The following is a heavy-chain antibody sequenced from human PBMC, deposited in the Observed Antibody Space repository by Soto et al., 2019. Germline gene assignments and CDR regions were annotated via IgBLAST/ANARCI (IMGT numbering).Heavy chain of an antibody. Sequence: GESLRLSCVAFEFTFSSYAMSWVRQAPGKGLEWVSAISYCGCTTDYAAPVQGSFTITRDDSNNTLYLQMNSLKIEDTAVSYCTTDSKLAGYCGMDVWGQGTMVTVSS. J-gene: IGHJ6*02. D-gene: IGHD6-19*01. CDR2: ISYCGCTT. CDR3: TTDSKLAGYCGMDV. CDR1: EFTFSSYA. V-gene: IGHV3-23*01.